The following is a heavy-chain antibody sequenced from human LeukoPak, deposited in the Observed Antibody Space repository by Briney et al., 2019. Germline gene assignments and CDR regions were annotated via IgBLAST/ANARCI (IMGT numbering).Heavy chain of an antibody. CDR3: ATGPETWEYYYES. V-gene: IGHV5-51*01. CDR1: GYNLNNYW. D-gene: IGHD3-22*01. Sequence: GESLKISCKVSGYNLNNYWIAWVRQMSGKGLEWMGIIYPDKADLRYSPSFEGQVTISADKSINTAYLQWSSLKASDSAMYYCATGPETWEYYYESWGQGSLVTVSS. J-gene: IGHJ4*02. CDR2: IYPDKADL.